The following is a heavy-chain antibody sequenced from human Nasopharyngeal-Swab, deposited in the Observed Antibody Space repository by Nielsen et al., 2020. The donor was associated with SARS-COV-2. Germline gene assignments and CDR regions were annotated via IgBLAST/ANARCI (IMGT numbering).Heavy chain of an antibody. J-gene: IGHJ4*02. CDR2: ISSSSSTS. Sequence: LSLTCSASEFTMSRNGMHWVRQAPGKGLEWVPYISSSSSTSYYADSVKGRFTISRDNPKNSLYLQMNSLRDEDTALYYCARDVAIVGATLENWGQGTLVTVSS. V-gene: IGHV3-48*02. CDR1: EFTMSRNG. CDR3: ARDVAIVGATLEN. D-gene: IGHD1-26*01.